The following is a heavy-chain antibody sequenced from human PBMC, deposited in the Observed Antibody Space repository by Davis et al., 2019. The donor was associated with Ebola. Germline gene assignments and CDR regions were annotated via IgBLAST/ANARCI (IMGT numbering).Heavy chain of an antibody. V-gene: IGHV6-1*01. CDR3: ARGGMGYYYYYGMDV. CDR1: GDSVSSNSAA. CDR2: TYYRSKWYN. Sequence: SQTLSLTCAIPGDSVSSNSAASNWIRQSPSRCLEWLGMTYYRSKWYNDYAVSVKSRITINPDTSKNQFSLPLNSVTPEGTAVYYCARGGMGYYYYYGMDVWGQGTTVTVSS. D-gene: IGHD2-8*01. J-gene: IGHJ6*02.